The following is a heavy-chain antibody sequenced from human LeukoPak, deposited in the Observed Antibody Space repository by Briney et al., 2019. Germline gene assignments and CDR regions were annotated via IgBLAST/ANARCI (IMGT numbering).Heavy chain of an antibody. CDR2: IRYDGSNK. J-gene: IGHJ4*02. CDR1: GFTFSSYG. V-gene: IGHV3-30*02. CDR3: AKDHGWIAAAGRGAIVDY. Sequence: PGGSLRLSCAASGFTFSSYGMHWVRQAPGKGLEWVAFIRYDGSNKYYADSVKGRFTISRDNSKNTLYLQMNSLRAEDTAVYYCAKDHGWIAAAGRGAIVDYWGQGTLVTVSS. D-gene: IGHD6-13*01.